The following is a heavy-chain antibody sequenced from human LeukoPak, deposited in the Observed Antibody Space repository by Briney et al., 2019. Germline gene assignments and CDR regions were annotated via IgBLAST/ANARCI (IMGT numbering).Heavy chain of an antibody. V-gene: IGHV3-23*01. J-gene: IGHJ4*02. CDR1: GFTFSTYA. Sequence: GGSLRLSCAASGFTFSTYAMSWVRQAPGKGLEWVSAIGGSGDFTYYAEYVRGRFTISRDNSEKTLYLQMNSLRAEDTAVYYCAKADRGWGVITKDWGQGTLVTVSS. CDR3: AKADRGWGVITKD. D-gene: IGHD3-10*01. CDR2: IGGSGDFT.